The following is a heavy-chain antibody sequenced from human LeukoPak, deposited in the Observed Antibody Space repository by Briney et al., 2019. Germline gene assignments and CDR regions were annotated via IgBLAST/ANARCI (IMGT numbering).Heavy chain of an antibody. CDR3: ASGVVVAWIDY. Sequence: ASVKVSCKASGYSFTGYYIRCVRPAPGQGLEWMGWINPNSGDANYAQKFQGRVTMTADTSISTAYMELDSLTSDDTAVYYGASGVVVAWIDYWGQGSLVTVSS. V-gene: IGHV1-2*02. J-gene: IGHJ4*02. D-gene: IGHD2-21*01. CDR2: INPNSGDA. CDR1: GYSFTGYY.